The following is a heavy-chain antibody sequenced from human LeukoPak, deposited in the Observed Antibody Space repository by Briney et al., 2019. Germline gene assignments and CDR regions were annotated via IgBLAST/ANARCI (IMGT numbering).Heavy chain of an antibody. D-gene: IGHD2-2*02. J-gene: IGHJ5*02. CDR1: GYTFTSYG. Sequence: ASVKVSCKASGYTFTSYGISWVRQAPGQGLEWMGWISAYNGNTNYALKLQGRVTMTTDTSTSTAYMELRGLRPDDTAVYYCARVPGYCSSTSCYTSYWFDPWGQGTLVTVSS. CDR2: ISAYNGNT. CDR3: ARVPGYCSSTSCYTSYWFDP. V-gene: IGHV1-18*01.